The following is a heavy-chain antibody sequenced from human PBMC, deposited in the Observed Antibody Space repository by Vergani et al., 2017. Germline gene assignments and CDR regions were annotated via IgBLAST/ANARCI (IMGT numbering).Heavy chain of an antibody. J-gene: IGHJ6*02. Sequence: EAQMVESGGGLVQPGGSLRLSCVASEFTFSEYSVNWVRQAPGKGLEWVSYITSSSTMVRQADSVKGRFTISRDDGKNSLYLHMNSLRVDDSAVYYCTSSLYGMDVWGQGTTVTVSS. CDR1: EFTFSEYS. V-gene: IGHV3-48*01. CDR3: TSSLYGMDV. CDR2: ITSSSTMV.